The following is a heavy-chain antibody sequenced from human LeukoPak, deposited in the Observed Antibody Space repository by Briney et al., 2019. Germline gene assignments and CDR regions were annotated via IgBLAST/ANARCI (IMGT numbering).Heavy chain of an antibody. CDR1: GFTFSSYT. J-gene: IGHJ4*02. CDR3: ARGSGYYNFY. D-gene: IGHD3-3*01. CDR2: ISSSSRDI. Sequence: GGSLRLSCAASGFTFSSYTMNWVRQAPGKGLEWVAAISSSSRDIFYADSVKGRFSISRDNTQNSLSLRMNSLRAEDTAVYYCARGSGYYNFYWGQGTLVTVSS. V-gene: IGHV3-21*01.